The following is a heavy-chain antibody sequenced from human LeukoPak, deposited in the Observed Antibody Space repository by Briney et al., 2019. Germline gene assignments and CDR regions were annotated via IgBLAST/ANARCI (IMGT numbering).Heavy chain of an antibody. J-gene: IGHJ4*02. Sequence: ASVKVSCKASGYTFTAYDIHWVRQAPGQGLEWMGWINPGNGGTSYAQQFQGRVSMTRDMSINTAYLELSRLRSDDTAVYYCARQGDYNDYLNYWGQGTLVTVSS. D-gene: IGHD4-17*01. CDR2: INPGNGGT. CDR3: ARQGDYNDYLNY. CDR1: GYTFTAYD. V-gene: IGHV1-2*02.